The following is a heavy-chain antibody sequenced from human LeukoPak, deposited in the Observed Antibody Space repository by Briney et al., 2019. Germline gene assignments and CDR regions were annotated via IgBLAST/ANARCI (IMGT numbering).Heavy chain of an antibody. D-gene: IGHD1-26*01. Sequence: PSETLSLTCTVSGDSISSYYWSWIRQPPGKGLEWIGYIYYSGSTNYNPSLKSRVTISVDTSKNQFSLKLSSVTAADTAVYYCARHQWADAFDIWGQGTMVTVSS. CDR1: GDSISSYY. CDR3: ARHQWADAFDI. CDR2: IYYSGST. J-gene: IGHJ3*02. V-gene: IGHV4-59*08.